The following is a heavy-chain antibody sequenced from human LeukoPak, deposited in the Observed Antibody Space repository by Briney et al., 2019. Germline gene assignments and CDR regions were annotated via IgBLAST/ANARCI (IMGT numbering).Heavy chain of an antibody. Sequence: GASVKVSCKASGYTFTGYYMHWVRQAPGQGLEWMGWINPNSGGTNYAQKFQGRVTMTRDTSISTAYMELSRLRSDDTAVYYCARLIAVAGTPPDYYYYMDVWGKGTTVTVSS. D-gene: IGHD6-19*01. CDR1: GYTFTGYY. CDR2: INPNSGGT. V-gene: IGHV1-2*02. J-gene: IGHJ6*03. CDR3: ARLIAVAGTPPDYYYYMDV.